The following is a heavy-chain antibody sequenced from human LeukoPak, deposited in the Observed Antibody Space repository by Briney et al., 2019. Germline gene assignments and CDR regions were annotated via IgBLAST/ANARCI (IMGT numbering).Heavy chain of an antibody. V-gene: IGHV3-7*01. CDR1: GFAFGTYW. CDR2: IKIDGTEK. CDR3: ARRVVGGTDYFDY. J-gene: IGHJ4*02. D-gene: IGHD1-26*01. Sequence: GGSLRLYCAASGFAFGTYWMTWVRQAPGKGLEWVANIKIDGTEKRYADSVKGRFTISRDNAKNSLYLQMSSLRAEDTAVYYCARRVVGGTDYFDYWGQGTLVTVSS.